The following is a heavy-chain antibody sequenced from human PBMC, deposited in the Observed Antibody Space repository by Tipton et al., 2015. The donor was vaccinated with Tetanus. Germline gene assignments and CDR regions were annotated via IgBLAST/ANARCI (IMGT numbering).Heavy chain of an antibody. Sequence: TLSLTCTVSGGSIRSGDYQWNWIRQPPGKGLEWLAYISDSGRTNSNYSLKSRITISRDTSKNQFSLRLTSVTAADTAVYYCARESITIFGVVSIDYWGQGTLVTVSS. J-gene: IGHJ4*02. D-gene: IGHD3-3*01. CDR2: ISDSGRT. V-gene: IGHV4-61*08. CDR3: ARESITIFGVVSIDY. CDR1: GGSIRSGDYQ.